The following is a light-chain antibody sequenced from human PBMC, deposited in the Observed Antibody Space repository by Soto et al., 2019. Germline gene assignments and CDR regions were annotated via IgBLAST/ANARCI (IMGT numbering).Light chain of an antibody. Sequence: EMVMTQSPATLSVSPGERATLSCRASQSVSSNLAWYQQKPGQAPRLLIYGASTRATGIPARFSGSGSGTEFTLTISSLQPDDFATYYCQQYNSYPGTFGQGTKVDI. CDR3: QQYNSYPGT. CDR1: QSVSSN. J-gene: IGKJ1*01. CDR2: GAS. V-gene: IGKV3-15*01.